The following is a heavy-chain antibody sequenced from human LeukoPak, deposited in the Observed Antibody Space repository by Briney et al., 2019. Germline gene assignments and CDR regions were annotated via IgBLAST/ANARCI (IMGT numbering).Heavy chain of an antibody. J-gene: IGHJ4*02. V-gene: IGHV3-23*01. D-gene: IGHD2-2*01. CDR1: GFTFSSYA. CDR2: IKQSGSST. Sequence: GGSLRLSCAASGFTFSSYAMSWVRQAPGKGLEWVSNIKQSGSSTYYADSVKGRFTISRDNSKNTLYLQMNSLRAENTAVYYCAKVSNCSSTSCYFDYWGQGTLVTVCS. CDR3: AKVSNCSSTSCYFDY.